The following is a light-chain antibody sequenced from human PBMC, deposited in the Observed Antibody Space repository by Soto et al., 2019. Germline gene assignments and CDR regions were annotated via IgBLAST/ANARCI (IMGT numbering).Light chain of an antibody. CDR3: CSYAGTYTYV. CDR1: SSDVGAYNY. J-gene: IGLJ1*01. V-gene: IGLV2-8*01. CDR2: EVS. Sequence: QSALTQPPSASGSPGQSVTISCTGTSSDVGAYNYVSWYQQHPGRAPKLMIYEVSNRPSGVPDRFSGSKSGNTASLTISGLQAEDEADYYCCSYAGTYTYVFGTGTKLTVL.